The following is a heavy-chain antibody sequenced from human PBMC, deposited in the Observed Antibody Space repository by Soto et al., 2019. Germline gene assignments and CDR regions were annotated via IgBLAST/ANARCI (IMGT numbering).Heavy chain of an antibody. Sequence: GGSLRLSCAASGFTINNAWMSWVRQAPGKGLEWVGRIKSKGNGGTADYAAPVKGRFTISRDDSKNMLYLQMNSLKTEDTAVYYCTPEGAGFGYWGQGTLVTVSS. CDR3: TPEGAGFGY. CDR2: IKSKGNGGTA. CDR1: GFTINNAW. V-gene: IGHV3-15*01. D-gene: IGHD1-26*01. J-gene: IGHJ4*02.